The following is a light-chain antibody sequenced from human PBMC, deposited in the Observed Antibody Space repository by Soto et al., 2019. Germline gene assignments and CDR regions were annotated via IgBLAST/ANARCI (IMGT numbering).Light chain of an antibody. J-gene: IGKJ5*01. Sequence: EIVLTQSPATLSLSPGERATLSCRASQSVSDSLAWYQQKPGQAPRLLIYGASTRATGIPARFSGSGSGTEFTLTISSLQSEDFAVYYCQQYNNWPPITFGQGTRLEIK. CDR3: QQYNNWPPIT. V-gene: IGKV3D-15*01. CDR1: QSVSDS. CDR2: GAS.